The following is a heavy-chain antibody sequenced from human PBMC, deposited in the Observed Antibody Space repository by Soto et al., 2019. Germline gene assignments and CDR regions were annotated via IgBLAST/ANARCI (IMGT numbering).Heavy chain of an antibody. Sequence: SVKVSCKASGGTFSTYAISWVRQAPGQGLEWMGGIIPMFDTANYAQKFQGRVTITADESTSTAYMELSSLRSEDTAVYYCARAESYLDYDYYYYGMDVWGQGTTVTVSS. D-gene: IGHD3-3*01. V-gene: IGHV1-69*13. CDR2: IIPMFDTA. J-gene: IGHJ6*02. CDR1: GGTFSTYA. CDR3: ARAESYLDYDYYYYGMDV.